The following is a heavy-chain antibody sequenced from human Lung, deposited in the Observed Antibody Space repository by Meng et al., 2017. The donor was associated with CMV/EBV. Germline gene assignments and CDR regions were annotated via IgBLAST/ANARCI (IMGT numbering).Heavy chain of an antibody. CDR3: ARVAYDFWSGFTYDFDY. J-gene: IGHJ4*02. V-gene: IGHV3-53*01. Sequence: GESXKISCAASGFTVSSNYMSWVRQAPGKGLEWVSVIYSGGSTYYADSVKGRFTISRDNSKNTLYLQMNSLRAEDTAVYYCARVAYDFWSGFTYDFDYWGQGXLVTVSS. CDR1: GFTVSSNY. CDR2: IYSGGST. D-gene: IGHD3-3*01.